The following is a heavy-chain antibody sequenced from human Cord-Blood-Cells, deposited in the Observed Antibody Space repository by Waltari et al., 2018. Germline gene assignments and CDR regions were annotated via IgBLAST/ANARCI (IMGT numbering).Heavy chain of an antibody. CDR2: SSADKGNT. CDR1: GYTFTSYG. Sequence: QVQLVQSGAEVKKPGASVKVSCKASGYTFTSYGIRWVRQAPGQGLEWLGWSSADKGNTNYAQKLQGRGTMTTETSTRTAYMELRSLRSDDTAVYDCARGGSSRGYYYYYGMDVWGQGTTVTVSS. D-gene: IGHD3-10*01. CDR3: ARGGSSRGYYYYYGMDV. V-gene: IGHV1-18*01. J-gene: IGHJ6*02.